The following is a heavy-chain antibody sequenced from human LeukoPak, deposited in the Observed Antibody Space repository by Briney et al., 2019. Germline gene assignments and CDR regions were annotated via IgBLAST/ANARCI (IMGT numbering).Heavy chain of an antibody. CDR1: GGSVSSDSYY. V-gene: IGHV4-61*01. D-gene: IGHD6-13*01. J-gene: IGHJ4*02. Sequence: SETLSLTCTVSGGSVSSDSYYWSWIRQPPGKGLEWIAYIYYSGSTNSNPSLQSRVTISLDTSKNQFSLKLSPVTAADTAVYYCARSIAAAGHNFDSWGQGTLVTVSS. CDR3: ARSIAAAGHNFDS. CDR2: IYYSGST.